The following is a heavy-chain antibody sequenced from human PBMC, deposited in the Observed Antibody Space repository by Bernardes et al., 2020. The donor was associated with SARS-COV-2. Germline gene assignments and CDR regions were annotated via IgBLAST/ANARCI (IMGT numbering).Heavy chain of an antibody. V-gene: IGHV3-33*01. CDR2: IWFDGNNK. D-gene: IGHD3-10*01. CDR3: ARDTFRTTMVSTMWWYGMDV. CDR1: GFTFSSYG. J-gene: IGHJ6*02. Sequence: GGSLRLSCAASGFTFSSYGMHWVRQAPGKGLEWVAVIWFDGNNKYYVDSVKGRFTISRDNSKNTLYLQMNSLRAEDTAVYYCARDTFRTTMVSTMWWYGMDVWGQGTTVTVSS.